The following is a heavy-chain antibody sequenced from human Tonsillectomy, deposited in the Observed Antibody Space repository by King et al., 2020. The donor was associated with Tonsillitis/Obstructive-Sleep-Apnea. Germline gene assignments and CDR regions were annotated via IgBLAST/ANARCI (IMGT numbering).Heavy chain of an antibody. V-gene: IGHV4-59*01. D-gene: IGHD2-15*01. CDR3: AREGLRGAFDL. J-gene: IGHJ3*01. CDR2: IYYSGST. Sequence: VQLQESGPGLVKPSETLSLTCTVSGGSISGYYWSWIRQPPGKGLECVGYIYYSGSTNYNPSLKSRVTISVDTSKHQFSLKLSSMTAADTAVYYCAREGLRGAFDLWGQGTMVTVSS. CDR1: GGSISGYY.